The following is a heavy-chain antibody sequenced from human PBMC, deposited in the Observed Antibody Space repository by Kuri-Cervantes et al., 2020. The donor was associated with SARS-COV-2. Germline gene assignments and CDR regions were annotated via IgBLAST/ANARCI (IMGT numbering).Heavy chain of an antibody. D-gene: IGHD3-10*01. CDR2: ISSSSSYI. CDR1: GSTFSSYS. V-gene: IGHV3-21*01. CDR3: ARDNYYGSGSYYSRGAFDI. J-gene: IGHJ3*02. Sequence: GESLKISCAASGSTFSSYSMNWIRQAPGKGLEWVSSISSSSSYIYYADSVKGRFTISRDNSKNTLYLQMNSLRAEDTAVYYCARDNYYGSGSYYSRGAFDIWGQGTMVTISS.